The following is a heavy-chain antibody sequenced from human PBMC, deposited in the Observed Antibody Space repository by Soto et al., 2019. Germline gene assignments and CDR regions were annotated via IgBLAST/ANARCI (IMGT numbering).Heavy chain of an antibody. V-gene: IGHV1-69*01. CDR2: RIPAFPTP. Sequence: QVQLVQSGAEVKKPGASVKVSCRASGASFSKYPFSWLRQARGQGLEWIGGRIPAFPTPHYSPKVQVRVTITADEANNTVYMKLSSLRYEDTAVYSCARAGGYCPEKKCYSVLGYYYGIDVWGQGTAVTVSS. D-gene: IGHD2-8*02. J-gene: IGHJ6*02. CDR3: ARAGGYCPEKKCYSVLGYYYGIDV. CDR1: GASFSKYP.